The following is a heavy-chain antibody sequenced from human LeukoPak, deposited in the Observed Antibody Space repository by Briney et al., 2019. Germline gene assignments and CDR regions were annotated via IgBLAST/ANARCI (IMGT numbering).Heavy chain of an antibody. CDR3: ARAAAMEYYYYYYMDV. D-gene: IGHD5-18*01. CDR2: ISSSGSTI. CDR1: GFTFSSYE. J-gene: IGHJ6*03. Sequence: GGSLRLSCAAPGFTFSSYEMNWVRQAPGKGLEWVSYISSSGSTIYYADSVKGRFTISRDNAKNSLYLQMNSLRAEDTAVYYCARAAAMEYYYYYYMDVWGKGTTVTVSS. V-gene: IGHV3-48*03.